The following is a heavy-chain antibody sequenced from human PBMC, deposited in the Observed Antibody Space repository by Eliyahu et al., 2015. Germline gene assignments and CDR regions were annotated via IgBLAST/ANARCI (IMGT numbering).Heavy chain of an antibody. CDR3: ARAPGPPPFYYYGLDV. CDR1: GASISAYY. Sequence: QVHMQESGPGLVKPSETLSLTCTVSGASISAYYWSWIRQPPGKGLEWIGYIFNSESSNYNPSLKSRVTISLDTSKNQFSLKLTSVTAADTAVYHCARAPGPPPFYYYGLDVWGQGTTVTVSS. J-gene: IGHJ6*02. CDR2: IFNSESS. V-gene: IGHV4-4*08.